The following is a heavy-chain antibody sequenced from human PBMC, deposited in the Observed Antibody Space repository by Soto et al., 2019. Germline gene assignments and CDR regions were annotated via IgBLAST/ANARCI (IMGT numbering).Heavy chain of an antibody. J-gene: IGHJ4*01. CDR1: GYTFTSYG. CDR2: ISAYNGNT. CDR3: AVGIESYGCSPRQGGPTKVSGY. V-gene: IGHV1-18*01. Sequence: QVQLVQSGAEVKKPGASVKVSCKASGYTFTSYGISWERQAPGQGLEWMGWISAYNGNTNYAQKLQGRGTMTTDTSTSTALMELRSLRSDDTAVYYCAVGIESYGCSPRQGGPTKVSGYWCHGTLVTVSS. D-gene: IGHD3-10*01.